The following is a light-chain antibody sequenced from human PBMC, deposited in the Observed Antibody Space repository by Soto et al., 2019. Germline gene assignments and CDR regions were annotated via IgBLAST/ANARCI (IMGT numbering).Light chain of an antibody. J-gene: IGKJ1*01. CDR3: QQYNTYSCT. CDR2: DAS. Sequence: DIQMTQSPSTLSASVGDRVTITCRASQSITSWLAWYQQKPGRAPKLLIYDASSLESGVPSRFRGSGSGTEFTLTISSLQPDAFANYYCQQYNTYSCTFGQGTKVDIK. V-gene: IGKV1-5*01. CDR1: QSITSW.